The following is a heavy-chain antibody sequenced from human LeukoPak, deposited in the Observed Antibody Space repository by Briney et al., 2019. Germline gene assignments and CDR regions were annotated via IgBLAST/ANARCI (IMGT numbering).Heavy chain of an antibody. CDR3: ARASKPGYCSGGSCPFDY. D-gene: IGHD2-15*01. Sequence: GSSVKDSCKASGGTFISYAISWVRQAPGQGLEWMGGLIPIFGTANYAKKFQGRVTITADKSTRTAYMELSSLRSEDTAVYYSARASKPGYCSGGSCPFDYWGQGTLGTVSS. CDR1: GGTFISYA. CDR2: LIPIFGTA. J-gene: IGHJ4*02. V-gene: IGHV1-69*06.